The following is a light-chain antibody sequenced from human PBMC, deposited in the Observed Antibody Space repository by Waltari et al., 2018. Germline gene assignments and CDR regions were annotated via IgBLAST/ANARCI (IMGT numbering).Light chain of an antibody. V-gene: IGKV1-8*01. Sequence: AIRMTQSPSSFSASTGDRVTITCRASQGISIYLAWYQQKPGKAPKLLIYAASTLQSGVPSRFSGSGSGTDFTLTISCLQSEDFATYYCQQYYSYPPGTFGGGTKVEIK. CDR1: QGISIY. CDR2: AAS. J-gene: IGKJ4*01. CDR3: QQYYSYPPGT.